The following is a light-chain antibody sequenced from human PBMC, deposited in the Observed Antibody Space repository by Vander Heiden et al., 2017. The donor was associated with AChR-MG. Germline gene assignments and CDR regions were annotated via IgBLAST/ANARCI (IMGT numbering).Light chain of an antibody. CDR1: QSISSY. J-gene: IGKJ2*01. V-gene: IGKV1-39*01. Sequence: DIQMTQSPSSLSASVGDRVTITCRASQSISSYLNWYQQKPGKAPKLLIYAASSLQSQFPSRFSGSGSGTDFTLTISSLQPEDFATYYCQQSYSTPSTFGPGTKLEIK. CDR3: QQSYSTPST. CDR2: AAS.